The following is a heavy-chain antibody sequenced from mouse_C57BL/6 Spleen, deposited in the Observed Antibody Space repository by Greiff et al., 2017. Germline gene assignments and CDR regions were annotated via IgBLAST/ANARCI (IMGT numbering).Heavy chain of an antibody. CDR3: ASGTYYYGSSYGNWFAY. CDR1: GYTFTSYG. J-gene: IGHJ3*01. V-gene: IGHV1-81*01. D-gene: IGHD1-1*01. Sequence: QVQLQQSGAELARPGASVTLSCKASGYTFTSYGISWVKQRTGQGLEWIGEIYPRSGNTYYNEKFKGKATLTADKSSSTAYMELRSLTSEDSAVYFCASGTYYYGSSYGNWFAYWGQGTLVTVSA. CDR2: IYPRSGNT.